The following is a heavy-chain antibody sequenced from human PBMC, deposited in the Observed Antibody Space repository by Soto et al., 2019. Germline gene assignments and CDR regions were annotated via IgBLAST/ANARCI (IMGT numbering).Heavy chain of an antibody. CDR2: ISGSGGST. J-gene: IGHJ6*02. CDR3: AKARPTNYDFWSGYPEYYYYYYGMDV. D-gene: IGHD3-3*01. Sequence: AGGSLRLSCAASGFTFSSYAMSWDRQAPGKGLEWVSAISGSGGSTYYADSVKGRFTISRDNSKNTLYLQMNSLRAEDTAVYYCAKARPTNYDFWSGYPEYYYYYYGMDVWGQGTTVTASS. CDR1: GFTFSSYA. V-gene: IGHV3-23*01.